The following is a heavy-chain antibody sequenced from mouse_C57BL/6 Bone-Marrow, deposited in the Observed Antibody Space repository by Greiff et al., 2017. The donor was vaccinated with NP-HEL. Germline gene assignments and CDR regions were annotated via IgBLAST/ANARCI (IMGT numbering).Heavy chain of an antibody. CDR1: GYSFTDYN. J-gene: IGHJ1*03. CDR3: VGHYYGSSYPYWYFDV. D-gene: IGHD1-1*01. Sequence: EVKLQESGPELVKPGASVKISCKASGYSFTDYNMNWVKQSNGKSLEWIGVINPNYGTTSYNQKFKGKATLTVDQSSSTAYMQLNSLTSEDSAVYYCVGHYYGSSYPYWYFDVWGTGTTVTVSS. V-gene: IGHV1-39*01. CDR2: INPNYGTT.